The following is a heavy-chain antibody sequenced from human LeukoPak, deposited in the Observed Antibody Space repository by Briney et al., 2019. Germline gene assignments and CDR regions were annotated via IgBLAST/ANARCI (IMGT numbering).Heavy chain of an antibody. CDR2: IKDYGSEK. V-gene: IGHV3-7*01. Sequence: GGSLRLSCAASGFTLSSYWMSWVRQAPGQGLEWGANIKDYGSEKDYVDPVKGRFTISRDNAKNSLYLQMNSLRAEDTAVYYCARDIAPAGLFFDYWGQGTLVTVSS. CDR1: GFTLSSYW. J-gene: IGHJ4*02. CDR3: ARDIAPAGLFFDY. D-gene: IGHD6-13*01.